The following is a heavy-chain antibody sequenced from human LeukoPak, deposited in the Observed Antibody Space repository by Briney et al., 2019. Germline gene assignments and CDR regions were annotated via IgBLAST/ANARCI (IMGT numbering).Heavy chain of an antibody. CDR2: ISSSSSYI. V-gene: IGHV3-21*01. J-gene: IGHJ6*02. CDR3: ARDWYSSSSYYYYYGMDV. D-gene: IGHD6-6*01. Sequence: GGSLRLSCAASGFTFSSYAMNWVRQAPGKGLEWVSSISSSSSYIYYADSVKGRFTISRDNAKNSLYLQMNSLRAEDTAVYYCARDWYSSSSYYYYYGMDVWGQGTTVTVSS. CDR1: GFTFSSYA.